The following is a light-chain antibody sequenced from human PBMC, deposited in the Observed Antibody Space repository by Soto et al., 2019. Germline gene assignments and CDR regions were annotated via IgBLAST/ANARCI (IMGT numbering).Light chain of an antibody. J-gene: IGLJ2*01. CDR2: SNN. CDR1: SSNIGSNT. CDR3: AAWDASLNGVV. V-gene: IGLV1-44*01. Sequence: QSVLTQPPSASGTPGQRITISCSGSSSNIGSNTVNWYQQLPGMAPKLLIYSNNQRPSGVPDRFSGSKSGASASLAISGLQSEDEAEYYCAAWDASLNGVVFGGGTKVTVL.